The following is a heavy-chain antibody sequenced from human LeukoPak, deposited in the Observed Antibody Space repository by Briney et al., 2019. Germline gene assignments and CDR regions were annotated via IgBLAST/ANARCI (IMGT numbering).Heavy chain of an antibody. CDR3: ARGGDSSGYIFDY. CDR1: GFTFSSYE. CDR2: ISSSGSTI. V-gene: IGHV3-48*03. Sequence: GGSLRLSCAASGFTFSSYEMNWVRQAPGKGLEWVSYISSSGSTIYYSDSVKGRFTISRDNAKNSLYLQMNSLRAEDTAVYYCARGGDSSGYIFDYWGQGTLVTVS. J-gene: IGHJ4*02. D-gene: IGHD3-22*01.